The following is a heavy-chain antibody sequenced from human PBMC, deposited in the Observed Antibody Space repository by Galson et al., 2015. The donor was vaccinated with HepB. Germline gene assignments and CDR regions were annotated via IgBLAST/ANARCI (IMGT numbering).Heavy chain of an antibody. J-gene: IGHJ2*01. Sequence: QSGAEVKKPGASVKVSCKASGYTFTSYGISWVRQAPGQGLEWMGWISAYNGNTNYAQKLQGRVTMTTDTSTSTAYMELRSLRSDDTAVYYCARHYGSGSSGSNWYFDLWGRGTLVTVSS. D-gene: IGHD3-10*01. CDR1: GYTFTSYG. CDR2: ISAYNGNT. V-gene: IGHV1-18*01. CDR3: ARHYGSGSSGSNWYFDL.